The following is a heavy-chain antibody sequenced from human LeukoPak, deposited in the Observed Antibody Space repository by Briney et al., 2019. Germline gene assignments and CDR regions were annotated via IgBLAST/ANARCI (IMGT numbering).Heavy chain of an antibody. J-gene: IGHJ4*02. CDR3: ARGVGYGSGSFDY. CDR2: IYYSGST. CDR1: GASISSYY. D-gene: IGHD3-10*01. V-gene: IGHV4-59*01. Sequence: PSETLSLTCTVSGASISSYYWSWIRQPPGKGLEWIGYIYYSGSTNYNPSLKSRVTISVDTSKNQFSLKLNSVNAADTAVYYCARGVGYGSGSFDYWGQGTLVTVSS.